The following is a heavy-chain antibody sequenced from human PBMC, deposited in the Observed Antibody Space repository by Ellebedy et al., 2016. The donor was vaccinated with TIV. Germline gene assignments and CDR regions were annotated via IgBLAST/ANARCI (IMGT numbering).Heavy chain of an antibody. V-gene: IGHV4-61*01. D-gene: IGHD3-22*01. J-gene: IGHJ4*02. CDR1: GGSVSSGSYY. Sequence: MPGGSLRLSCTVSGGSVSSGSYYWSWIRQPPGKGLEGIGYIYYSGSTNYNPSLKSRVTISVDTSKNQFSLKLSSVTAADTAVYYCARVGFYYDSSGYSDYWGQGTLVTVSS. CDR3: ARVGFYYDSSGYSDY. CDR2: IYYSGST.